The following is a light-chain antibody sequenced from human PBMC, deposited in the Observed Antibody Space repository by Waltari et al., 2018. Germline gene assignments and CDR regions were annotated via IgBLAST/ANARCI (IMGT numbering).Light chain of an antibody. CDR1: SRDVGGYNS. J-gene: IGLJ3*02. CDR2: DIN. Sequence: QSALTQPRSVSGSPGQSVTISCTGTSRDVGGYNSVSWYQQDPGKAPKLMIYDINKRPAGVPDRFSGSKSGNTASLTISGVQAEDEADYYCCSYVGPNTFWVFGGGTKLTVL. CDR3: CSYVGPNTFWV. V-gene: IGLV2-11*01.